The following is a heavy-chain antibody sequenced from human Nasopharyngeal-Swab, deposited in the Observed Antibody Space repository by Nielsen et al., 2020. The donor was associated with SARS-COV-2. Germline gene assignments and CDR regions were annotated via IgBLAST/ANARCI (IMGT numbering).Heavy chain of an antibody. CDR1: GGSISSYY. J-gene: IGHJ4*02. D-gene: IGHD3-3*01. Sequence: SETLSLTCTVSGGSISSYYWSWIRQPPGKGLEWIGYIYYSGSTNYNPSLKSRVTISVDTSKNQFSLKLSSVTAADTAVYYCARREYYDFWSGYRNYYFDYWGQGTLVTVSS. CDR3: ARREYYDFWSGYRNYYFDY. CDR2: IYYSGST. V-gene: IGHV4-59*13.